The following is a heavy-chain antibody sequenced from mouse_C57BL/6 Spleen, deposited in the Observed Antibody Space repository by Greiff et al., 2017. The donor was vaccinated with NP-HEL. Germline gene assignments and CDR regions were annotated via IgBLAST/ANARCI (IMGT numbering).Heavy chain of an antibody. CDR3: TRDNLYGSSYYFDY. CDR2: ISSGGDYI. J-gene: IGHJ2*01. Sequence: EVQGVESGEGLVKPGGSLKLSCAASGFTFSSYAMSWVRQTPEKRLEWVAYISSGGDYIYYADTVKGRFTISRDNARNTLYLQMSSLKSEDTAMYYCTRDNLYGSSYYFDYWGQGTTLTVSS. D-gene: IGHD1-1*01. V-gene: IGHV5-9-1*02. CDR1: GFTFSSYA.